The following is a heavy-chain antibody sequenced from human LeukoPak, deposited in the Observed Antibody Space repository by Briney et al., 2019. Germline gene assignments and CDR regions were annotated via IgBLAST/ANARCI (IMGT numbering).Heavy chain of an antibody. J-gene: IGHJ5*02. V-gene: IGHV4-39*01. CDR1: GGSISSSSYY. Sequence: SETLSLTCTVSGGSISSSSYYWGWIRQPPGKGLEWIGSLYYSGSTYYNPSLKSRVTISVDTSKNQFSLRLSSVTAADTAVYYCARHTYRFWFDPWGQGTLVTVSS. CDR3: ARHTYRFWFDP. D-gene: IGHD2-2*02. CDR2: LYYSGST.